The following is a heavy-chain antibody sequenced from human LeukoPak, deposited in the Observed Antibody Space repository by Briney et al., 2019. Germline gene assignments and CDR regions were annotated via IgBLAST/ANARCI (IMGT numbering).Heavy chain of an antibody. V-gene: IGHV3-30*02. CDR1: GFTFSSYG. D-gene: IGHD3-3*01. J-gene: IGHJ4*02. CDR3: AKDSSPLEGIFGVVSQYFDY. Sequence: GGSLRLSCAASGFTFSSYGMHWVRQAPGKGLEWVAFIRYDGSNKYYGDSVKGRFTISRDNSKNTLYLQMNSLRAEDTAVYYCAKDSSPLEGIFGVVSQYFDYWGQGTLVTVSS. CDR2: IRYDGSNK.